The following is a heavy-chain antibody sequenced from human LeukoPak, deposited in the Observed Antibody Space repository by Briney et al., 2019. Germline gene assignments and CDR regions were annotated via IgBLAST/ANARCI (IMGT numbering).Heavy chain of an antibody. Sequence: GGSLRLSCAASGFTFSNYAMNWVRQAPGKGLEWVSLISGSTGSTYYADSVKGRFSISRDNSKNTVYLQMNSLRAEDTAVYYCAKQNHVWSGYPLDYWGQGTLVTVSS. CDR1: GFTFSNYA. V-gene: IGHV3-23*01. CDR3: AKQNHVWSGYPLDY. D-gene: IGHD3-3*01. CDR2: ISGSTGST. J-gene: IGHJ4*02.